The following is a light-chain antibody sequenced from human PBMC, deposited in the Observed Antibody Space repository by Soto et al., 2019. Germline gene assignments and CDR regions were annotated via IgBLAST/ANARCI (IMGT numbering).Light chain of an antibody. V-gene: IGKV1-27*01. CDR3: QKYYSVPVT. CDR2: AAS. CDR1: QGISNY. Sequence: DIQMTQSPSSLSASVGDRVTITCRASQGISNYLAWYQEKPGKVPKLLIYAASTLQSGVPSRFSGSGSGTDLTLTISSLKPEDVATYYCQKYYSVPVTFGPGNKVDIK. J-gene: IGKJ3*01.